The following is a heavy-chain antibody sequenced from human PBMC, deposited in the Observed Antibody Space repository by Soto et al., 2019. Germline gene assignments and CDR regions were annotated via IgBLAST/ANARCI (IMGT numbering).Heavy chain of an antibody. CDR2: MNSGGRT. CDR3: AKALQYSSSRDYFYYGMDV. J-gene: IGHJ6*02. CDR1: GFTFGDAW. Sequence: GGSLRLSCAASGFTFGDAWMSWVRQAPGKGLEWVSGMNSGGRTYYADSVKGRFTISRDTSKNTLYLQMNSLRADDTAVFYCAKALQYSSSRDYFYYGMDVWGQGTTVTVSS. V-gene: IGHV3-53*01. D-gene: IGHD6-6*01.